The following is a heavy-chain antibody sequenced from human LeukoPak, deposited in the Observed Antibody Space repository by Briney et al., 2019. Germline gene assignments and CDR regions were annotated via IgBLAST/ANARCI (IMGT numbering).Heavy chain of an antibody. CDR2: ISSSGDNT. D-gene: IGHD3-16*02. CDR3: VYYAYVWGSYPGDS. CDR1: GFSFSRYA. Sequence: PGGSLRLSCAASGFSFSRYAMSWVRQAPGKGLEWVSGISSSGDNTKYADSVKGRFTISRDNFKNTLYLQMSSLRAEDTAVYYCVYYAYVWGSYPGDSWGQGTLVTVSS. J-gene: IGHJ4*02. V-gene: IGHV3-23*01.